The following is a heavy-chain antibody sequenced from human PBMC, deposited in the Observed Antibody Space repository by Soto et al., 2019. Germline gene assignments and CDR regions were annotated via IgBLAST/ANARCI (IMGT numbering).Heavy chain of an antibody. Sequence: GASVKVSCKVSGYTFTSYGISWVRQAPGQGLEWMGWISAYNGNTNYAQKLQGRVTMTTDTSTSTAYMELRSLRSDDTAVYYCARDNGEEWLVRYYYYGMDVWGQGTTVTVSS. J-gene: IGHJ6*02. D-gene: IGHD6-19*01. CDR2: ISAYNGNT. V-gene: IGHV1-18*01. CDR3: ARDNGEEWLVRYYYYGMDV. CDR1: GYTFTSYG.